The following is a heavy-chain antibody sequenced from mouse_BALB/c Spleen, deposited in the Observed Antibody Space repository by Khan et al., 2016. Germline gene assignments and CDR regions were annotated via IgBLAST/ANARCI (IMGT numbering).Heavy chain of an antibody. J-gene: IGHJ2*01. CDR1: GYTFTIYT. D-gene: IGHD1-1*02. V-gene: IGHV1-4*01. CDR3: ASSRRMVDNYCFDY. Sequence: QVQLKQSGAELARPGASVKMSCKASGYTFTIYTMHWVKQRPGQGLEWIGYINPSSGYTNYNQKFKDKATLTADKSSSTAYMQLCSLTTEESAVYNCASSRRMVDNYCFDYWGQGTTLTVSS. CDR2: INPSSGYT.